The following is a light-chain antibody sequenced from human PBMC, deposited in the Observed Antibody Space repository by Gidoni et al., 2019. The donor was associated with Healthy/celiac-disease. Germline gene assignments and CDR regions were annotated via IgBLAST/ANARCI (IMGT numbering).Light chain of an antibody. CDR3: QQDYNLLT. Sequence: PGERVTLSCRASQSVSSSYLTWYQQKPGQAPRLLIYGASTRATSIPARFSGSGSGTDFTLTISSLQPGDFAVYYCQQDYNLLTFGQGTKLEIK. J-gene: IGKJ2*01. CDR1: QSVSSSY. V-gene: IGKV3D-7*01. CDR2: GAS.